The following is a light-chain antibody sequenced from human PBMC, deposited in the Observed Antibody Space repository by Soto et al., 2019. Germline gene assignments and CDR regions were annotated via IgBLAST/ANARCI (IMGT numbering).Light chain of an antibody. Sequence: DVEMTQSPSTLPTSIGDRVTINCRASQTVSNWLAWYQQKPGKAPKLLINKASRLESGVPSRFSASGSGTDVTLTINRLQSDDVATYFCQQYSKESTFGQGTKLEIK. CDR1: QTVSNW. J-gene: IGKJ2*01. CDR3: QQYSKEST. CDR2: KAS. V-gene: IGKV1-5*03.